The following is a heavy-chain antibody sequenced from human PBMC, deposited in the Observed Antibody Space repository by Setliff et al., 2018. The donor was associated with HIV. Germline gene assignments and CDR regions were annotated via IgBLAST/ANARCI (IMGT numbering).Heavy chain of an antibody. V-gene: IGHV3-48*03. CDR2: ISYSGSAI. J-gene: IGHJ3*01. D-gene: IGHD1-26*01. CDR3: ARDRVVGATLDPLDL. Sequence: PGGSLRLSCTASGFTFINYEMDWVRQAPGKGLEWVAYISYSGSAIHYADSVKGRFTISRDNAKNSLYLQMNSLRAEDTAVYYCARDRVVGATLDPLDLWGQGTMV. CDR1: GFTFINYE.